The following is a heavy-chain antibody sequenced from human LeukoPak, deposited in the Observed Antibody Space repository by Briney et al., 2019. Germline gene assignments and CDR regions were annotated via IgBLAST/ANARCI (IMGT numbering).Heavy chain of an antibody. D-gene: IGHD6-19*01. Sequence: GGSLRLSCAASGFTVSSNYMSWVRQAPGKGLEWVSVIYSGGSTYYADSVKGRFTISRDNSKNTLYLQMNSLRAEDTAVYYCARGVDSSAWYGGPFDYWGQGTLVTVSS. CDR1: GFTVSSNY. CDR3: ARGVDSSAWYGGPFDY. V-gene: IGHV3-53*01. CDR2: IYSGGST. J-gene: IGHJ4*02.